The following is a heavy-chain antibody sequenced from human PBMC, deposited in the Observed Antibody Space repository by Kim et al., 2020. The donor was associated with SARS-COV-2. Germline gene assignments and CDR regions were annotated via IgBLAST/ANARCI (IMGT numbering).Heavy chain of an antibody. CDR1: GYTFTSYG. CDR2: ISAYNGNT. V-gene: IGHV1-18*01. J-gene: IGHJ5*02. D-gene: IGHD6-13*01. CDR3: ARDWQQLVLGDNWFDP. Sequence: ASVKVSCKASGYTFTSYGISWVRQAPGQGLEWMGWISAYNGNTNYAQKLQGRVTMTTDTSTSTAYMELRSLRSDDTAVYYCARDWQQLVLGDNWFDPWGQGTLVTVSS.